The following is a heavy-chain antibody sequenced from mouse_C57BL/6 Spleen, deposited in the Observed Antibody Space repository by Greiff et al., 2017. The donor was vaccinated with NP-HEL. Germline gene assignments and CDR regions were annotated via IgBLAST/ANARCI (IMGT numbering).Heavy chain of an antibody. CDR3: ARGHDGYYSGGFAY. CDR2: IDPSDSEP. V-gene: IGHV1-52*01. D-gene: IGHD2-3*01. Sequence: VQLQQSGAELVRPGSSVKLSCKASGYTFTSYWMHWVKQRPIQGLEWIGNIDPSDSEPHYNQKFKDKATLTVDKSSSTAYMQLSSLTSEDSAVYYCARGHDGYYSGGFAYWGQGTLVTVSA. CDR1: GYTFTSYW. J-gene: IGHJ3*01.